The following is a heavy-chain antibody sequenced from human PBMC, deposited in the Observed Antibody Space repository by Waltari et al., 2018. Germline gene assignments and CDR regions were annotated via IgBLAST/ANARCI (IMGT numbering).Heavy chain of an antibody. Sequence: EVQLVQSGAEVKKPGATVKISCKVSGYTFTDYYMHWVQQAPGKGLEWMGLVDPEDGETIYAQKFQGRVTITTDESTSTAYMELSSLRSEDTAVYYCARDSPNGSGYSSPLPPDYWGQGTLVTVSS. V-gene: IGHV1-69-2*01. CDR3: ARDSPNGSGYSSPLPPDY. CDR1: GYTFTDYY. D-gene: IGHD6-19*01. J-gene: IGHJ4*02. CDR2: VDPEDGET.